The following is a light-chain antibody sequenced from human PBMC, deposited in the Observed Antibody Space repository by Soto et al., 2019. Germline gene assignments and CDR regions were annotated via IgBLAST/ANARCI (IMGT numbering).Light chain of an antibody. CDR3: QQYNNWPPIT. CDR2: DAS. Sequence: EIVMTQSPATLSVSPGERATLSCRASQSVDSNLAWYQQKLGQAPRLLIYDASTRATSAPARFSGSGSGTEFTLTISSLESEDFAVYYCQQYNNWPPITFGQGTRLEIK. J-gene: IGKJ5*01. CDR1: QSVDSN. V-gene: IGKV3-15*01.